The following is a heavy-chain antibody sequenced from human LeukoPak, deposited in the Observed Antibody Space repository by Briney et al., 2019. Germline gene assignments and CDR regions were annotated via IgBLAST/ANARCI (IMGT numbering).Heavy chain of an antibody. V-gene: IGHV3-53*01. CDR2: IYSGGST. Sequence: GGSLRLSCAASGFTVSSNYMSWVRQAPGKGLEWVSVIYSGGSTYYADSVKGRFTISRDNSKNTLYLQMNSLRAEDTAVYYCAPLGDFWSGYYTHPFDYWGQGTLVTVSS. J-gene: IGHJ4*02. CDR3: APLGDFWSGYYTHPFDY. D-gene: IGHD3-3*01. CDR1: GFTVSSNY.